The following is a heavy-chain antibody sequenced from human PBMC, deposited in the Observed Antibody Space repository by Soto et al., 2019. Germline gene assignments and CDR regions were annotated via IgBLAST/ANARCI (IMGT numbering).Heavy chain of an antibody. D-gene: IGHD2-15*01. CDR1: GGSISSGDYY. J-gene: IGHJ6*02. V-gene: IGHV4-31*03. CDR2: IYYSGST. Sequence: PXETLSLTCTVAGGSISSGDYYWSWIRQHPGKGLEWIGYIYYSGSTYYNPSLKSRVTISVDTSKNQFSLKLSSVTAADTAVYYCARALTNSGGDVWGQGTTVTVSS. CDR3: ARALTNSGGDV.